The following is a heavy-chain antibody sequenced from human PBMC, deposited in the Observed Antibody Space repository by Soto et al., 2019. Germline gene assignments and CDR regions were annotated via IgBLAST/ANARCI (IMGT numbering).Heavy chain of an antibody. CDR2: VFYTGRA. CDR1: GGSLGSYY. D-gene: IGHD5-12*01. Sequence: QVQLQESGPGLVEASETLSLTCTVSGGSLGSYYWSWIRQPPGKGLEWIGYVFYTGRANYNASLKGRVSISLDTSNYPFSLKLSSVTAADTAVYYCAREGDGRMATNPYYYNGMDVWGPGPTVTVSS. V-gene: IGHV4-59*01. J-gene: IGHJ6*02. CDR3: AREGDGRMATNPYYYNGMDV.